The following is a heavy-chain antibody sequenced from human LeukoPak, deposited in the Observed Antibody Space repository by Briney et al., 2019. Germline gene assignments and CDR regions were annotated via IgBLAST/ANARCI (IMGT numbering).Heavy chain of an antibody. D-gene: IGHD3-10*01. J-gene: IGHJ4*02. CDR3: ASDMVRGVIIGYYFDY. CDR2: ISYDGSNK. V-gene: IGHV3-30*04. Sequence: GGSLRLSCAASGFTFSSYAMHWVRQAPGKGLEWVAVISYDGSNKYYADSVKGRFTISRDNSKNTLYLQMNSLRAEDTAVCYCASDMVRGVIIGYYFDYWGQGTLVTVSS. CDR1: GFTFSSYA.